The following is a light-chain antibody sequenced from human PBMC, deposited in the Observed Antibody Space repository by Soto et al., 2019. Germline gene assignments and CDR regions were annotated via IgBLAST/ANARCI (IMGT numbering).Light chain of an antibody. J-gene: IGLJ2*01. Sequence: QTVVTQPPSASGTPGQTVTISCSGRSSNIGSNYVYWYQQLPGTAPRLLMYRADQRPSGVPDRFSVSKSGTSASLAISGLRSEDEADYYCAAWDDIVSGLVFGGGTKLTVL. CDR3: AAWDDIVSGLV. CDR1: SSNIGSNY. V-gene: IGLV1-47*01. CDR2: RAD.